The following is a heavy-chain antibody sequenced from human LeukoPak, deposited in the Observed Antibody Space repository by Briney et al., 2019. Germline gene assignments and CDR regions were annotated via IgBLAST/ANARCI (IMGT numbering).Heavy chain of an antibody. J-gene: IGHJ4*02. CDR2: ITGSGGNT. CDR3: AKWGDYDVLAGYYVSDY. V-gene: IGHV3-23*01. D-gene: IGHD3-9*01. CDR1: GFTFSNYA. Sequence: GASLRLSCAASGFTFSNYAMSWVRQAPGKGLEWVSAITGSGGNTYYADSVKGRFTISRDNSKNTVFLQMNSLRAEDTAVYYCAKWGDYDVLAGYYVSDYWGQGTLVTVSS.